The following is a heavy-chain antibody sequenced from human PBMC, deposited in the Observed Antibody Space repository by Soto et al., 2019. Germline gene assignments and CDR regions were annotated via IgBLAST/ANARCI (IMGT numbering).Heavy chain of an antibody. CDR1: NGSMNTYY. CDR2: VYSSGASA. D-gene: IGHD1-26*01. J-gene: IGHJ4*01. CDR3: ARGSRNSETFPLDH. V-gene: IGHV4-59*01. Sequence: SETLSLTCTVSNGSMNTYYWNWIRQPPGKGLEWIAYVYSSGASATYNPSLKSRVTISVDTSKNQLSLKLTSVIAADTPAYARARGSRNSETFPLDHWGHGIMGTVS.